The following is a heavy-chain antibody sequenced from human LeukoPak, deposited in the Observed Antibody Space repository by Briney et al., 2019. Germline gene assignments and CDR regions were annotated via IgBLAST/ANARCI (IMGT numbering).Heavy chain of an antibody. CDR1: GGSISRYY. J-gene: IGHJ6*02. CDR2: IYTSGST. CDR3: ARDGGCSSTSCPYYYYGMDG. Sequence: PSKTLSLTCTIPGGSISRYYWSWIRQPSGQGPEWIGRIYTSGSTYYLPSLKSRVTMSVDTSKNQFSLKLSSVTAADTAVYYCARDGGCSSTSCPYYYYGMDGWGQGTTVTVSS. V-gene: IGHV4-4*07. D-gene: IGHD2-2*01.